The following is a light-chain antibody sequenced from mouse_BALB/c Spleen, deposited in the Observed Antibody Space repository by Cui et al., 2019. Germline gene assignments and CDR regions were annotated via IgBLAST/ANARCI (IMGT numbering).Light chain of an antibody. CDR2: STS. Sequence: QIVLTQSPAIMSASPGEKVTLTCSASSSVSSSYLYWYQQTPGSSPKLWIYSTSNLASGVPARFSGSGSGTSYSLTISSMEAEDAASYFCHQWSSYPPTFGGGTKLEIK. CDR1: SSVSSSY. V-gene: IGKV4-79*01. J-gene: IGKJ1*01. CDR3: HQWSSYPPT.